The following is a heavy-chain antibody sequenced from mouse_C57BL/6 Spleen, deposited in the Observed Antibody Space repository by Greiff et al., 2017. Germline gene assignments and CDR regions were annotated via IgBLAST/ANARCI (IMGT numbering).Heavy chain of an antibody. V-gene: IGHV1-82*01. CDR2: IYPGDGDT. D-gene: IGHD2-2*01. CDR3: ARETTMVTTYFDY. J-gene: IGHJ2*01. Sequence: VQLQQSGPELVKPGASVKISCKASGYAFSSSWMNWVKQRPGKGLEWIGRIYPGDGDTNYNGMFKGKATLTADKSSSTAYMQLSSLTSEDSAVYFCARETTMVTTYFDYWGQGTTLTVSS. CDR1: GYAFSSSW.